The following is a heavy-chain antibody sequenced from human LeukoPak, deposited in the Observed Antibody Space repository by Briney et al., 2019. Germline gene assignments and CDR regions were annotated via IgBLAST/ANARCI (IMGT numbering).Heavy chain of an antibody. D-gene: IGHD1-26*01. Sequence: SCKASGYTFTSYGMSWVRQAPGKGLEWVAVISYDGSNKYYADSVKGRFTISRDNSKNTLCLQMNSLRAEDTAVYYCAKDGIVGATYFDYWGQGTLVTVSS. J-gene: IGHJ4*02. CDR2: ISYDGSNK. V-gene: IGHV3-30*18. CDR1: GYTFTSYG. CDR3: AKDGIVGATYFDY.